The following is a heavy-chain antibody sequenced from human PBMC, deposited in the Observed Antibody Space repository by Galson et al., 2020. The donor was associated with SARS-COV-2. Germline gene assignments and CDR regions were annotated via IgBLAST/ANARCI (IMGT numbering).Heavy chain of an antibody. J-gene: IGHJ5*02. V-gene: IGHV1-8*01. D-gene: IGHD4-17*01. Sequence: ASVKVSCKASGYTFTNYEINWVRQAPGQGLEWMGWINPNSGNTDYAQKFQGRVTMTRTTSITTAYMELSRLTSEDTAVYYCARYYDDFATWFDAWCQGTLIIVFS. CDR1: GYTFTNYE. CDR2: INPNSGNT. CDR3: ARYYDDFATWFDA.